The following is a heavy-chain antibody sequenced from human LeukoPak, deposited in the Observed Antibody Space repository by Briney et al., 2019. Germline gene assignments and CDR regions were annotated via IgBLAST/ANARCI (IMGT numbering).Heavy chain of an antibody. CDR1: GYTFTGYY. J-gene: IGHJ4*02. D-gene: IGHD5-12*01. CDR3: ATPERGYSGYDFGS. Sequence: ASVKVSCKASGYTFTGYYMHWVRQAPGQGLEWMGWLNPNSGGTNYAQKFQGRVTMTRDTSISTAYMELSRLRSDDTAVYYCATPERGYSGYDFGSWGQGTLVTVSS. V-gene: IGHV1-2*02. CDR2: LNPNSGGT.